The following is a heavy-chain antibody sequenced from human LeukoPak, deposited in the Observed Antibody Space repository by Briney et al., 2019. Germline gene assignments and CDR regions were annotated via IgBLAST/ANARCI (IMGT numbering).Heavy chain of an antibody. D-gene: IGHD1-26*01. CDR2: ISNTSPYI. Sequence: GGSLRLSCAASGFTFSSYSMNWVRQAPGKGLEWVSSISNTSPYIYYAASVKGRFTISRDNAKNSLYLQMNSLRAEDTAVYYCARDGVVGATTMYYFDYWGLGTLVTVSS. CDR3: ARDGVVGATTMYYFDY. V-gene: IGHV3-21*01. J-gene: IGHJ4*02. CDR1: GFTFSSYS.